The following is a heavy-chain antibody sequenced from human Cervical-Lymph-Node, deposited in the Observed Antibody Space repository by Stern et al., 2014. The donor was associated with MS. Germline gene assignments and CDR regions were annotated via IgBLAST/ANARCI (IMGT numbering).Heavy chain of an antibody. CDR1: GFAFSRHG. Sequence: VQLVESGGGVIQPGRSLRRSCAASGFAFSRHGMHWVRQVPGKGLEWVAVIWFVGTNEKYEDSGKGQFTISRDNSKNSLYLQMNNLRVEDTAIYYCATEKGACSGDDCHVTFDAWGQGTLVTVSS. J-gene: IGHJ4*02. D-gene: IGHD2-21*02. CDR3: ATEKGACSGDDCHVTFDA. CDR2: IWFVGTNE. V-gene: IGHV3-33*03.